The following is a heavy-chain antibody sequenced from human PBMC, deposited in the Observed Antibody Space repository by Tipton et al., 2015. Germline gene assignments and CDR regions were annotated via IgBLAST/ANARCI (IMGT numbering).Heavy chain of an antibody. Sequence: QLVQSGAEVKKPGASVKVSCKASGYTFISYYIHWVRQAPGQGLEWMGIINPRGGSTSYAQKFQARVTMTRDTSTSTVYMELSSLRSEDTAIYFCARVERWLQGSYHSAMAVWGQGNTVIVSS. CDR2: INPRGGST. CDR3: ARVERWLQGSYHSAMAV. D-gene: IGHD5-24*01. J-gene: IGHJ6*01. CDR1: GYTFISYY. V-gene: IGHV1-46*01.